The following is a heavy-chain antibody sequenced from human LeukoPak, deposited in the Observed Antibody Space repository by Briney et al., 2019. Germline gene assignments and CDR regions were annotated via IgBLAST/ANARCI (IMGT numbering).Heavy chain of an antibody. CDR1: GFTFSSYG. CDR3: ARELSGPYDILTGHFDY. V-gene: IGHV3-33*01. J-gene: IGHJ4*02. CDR2: IWYDGSNK. D-gene: IGHD3-9*01. Sequence: GRSLRLSCAASGFTFSSYGMHWVRQAPGKGLEWVVVIWYDGSNKYYADSVKGRFTISRDNSKNTLYLQMNSLRAEDTAVYYCARELSGPYDILTGHFDYWGQGTLVTVSS.